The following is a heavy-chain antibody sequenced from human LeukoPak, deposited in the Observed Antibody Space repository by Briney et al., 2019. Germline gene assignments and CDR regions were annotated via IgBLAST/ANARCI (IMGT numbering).Heavy chain of an antibody. CDR3: ARWGAYSGSYNSDY. CDR2: INHSGST. CDR1: GGSFSGYY. D-gene: IGHD1-26*01. J-gene: IGHJ4*02. V-gene: IGHV4-34*01. Sequence: SETLSLTCAVYGGSFSGYYWSWIRQPPGKGLEWIGEINHSGSTNYNPSLKSRVTISVDTSKNQFSLKLSSVTAADTAVYYCARWGAYSGSYNSDYWGQGTLVTVSS.